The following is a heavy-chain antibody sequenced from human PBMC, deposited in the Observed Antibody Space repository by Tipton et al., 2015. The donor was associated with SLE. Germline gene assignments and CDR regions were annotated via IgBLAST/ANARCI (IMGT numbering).Heavy chain of an antibody. CDR1: GGSISSSSYY. J-gene: IGHJ3*02. V-gene: IGHV4-39*07. D-gene: IGHD3-10*01. CDR3: ARTGAATRRITLVRGVPGAFDI. Sequence: TLSLTCTVSGGSISSSSYYWGWIRQPPGKGLEWIGSIYYSGSTYHNPSLKSRVTISVDTSKNQFSLKLSSVTAADTAVYYCARTGAATRRITLVRGVPGAFDIWGQGTMVTVSS. CDR2: IYYSGST.